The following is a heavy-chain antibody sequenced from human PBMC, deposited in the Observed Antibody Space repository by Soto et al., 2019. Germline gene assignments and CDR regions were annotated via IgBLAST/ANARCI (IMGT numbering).Heavy chain of an antibody. V-gene: IGHV3-30*18. J-gene: IGHJ6*02. D-gene: IGHD2-2*01. CDR1: GFTFSSYG. CDR3: AKVTGYCSSSSCRRDYYYYYGMDV. Sequence: GSLRISCAASGFTFSSYGMHWVRQAPGKGLEWVAVISYDGSDKYYADSVKGRFSISRDNSKNTLYLQMNSLRPEDTAVYYCAKVTGYCSSSSCRRDYYYYYGMDVWGQGTTVTVS. CDR2: ISYDGSDK.